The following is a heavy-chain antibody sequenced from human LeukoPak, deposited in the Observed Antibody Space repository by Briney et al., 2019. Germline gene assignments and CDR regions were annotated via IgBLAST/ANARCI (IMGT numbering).Heavy chain of an antibody. CDR2: IYYSGST. CDR3: ARVFCSSASCQKTFDY. D-gene: IGHD2-2*01. V-gene: IGHV4-59*01. J-gene: IGHJ4*02. Sequence: SETLSLTCTVSGGSISSYYWSWIRQPPGKGLECIGYIYYSGSTNYNPSLKSRVTISVDTSKNQFSLKLSSVTAADTAVYYCARVFCSSASCQKTFDYWGQGTLVTVSS. CDR1: GGSISSYY.